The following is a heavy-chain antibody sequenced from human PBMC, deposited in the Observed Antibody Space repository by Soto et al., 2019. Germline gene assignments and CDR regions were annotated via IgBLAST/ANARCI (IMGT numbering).Heavy chain of an antibody. V-gene: IGHV1-2*04. J-gene: IGHJ3*02. CDR3: ARQGREGMTTVTKDDAFDI. CDR1: GYTFTGYY. CDR2: INPNSGGT. Sequence: ASVKVSCKASGYTFTGYYMHWVRQAPGQGLEWMGWINPNSGGTNYAQKFQGWVTMTRDTSISTAYMELSRLRSDDTAVYYCARQGREGMTTVTKDDAFDIWGQGTMVTVSS. D-gene: IGHD4-4*01.